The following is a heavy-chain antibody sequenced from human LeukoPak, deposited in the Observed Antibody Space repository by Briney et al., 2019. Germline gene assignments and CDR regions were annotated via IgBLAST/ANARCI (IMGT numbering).Heavy chain of an antibody. D-gene: IGHD3-10*01. V-gene: IGHV4-59*02. J-gene: IGHJ6*03. Sequence: SETLSLTCTISGGSVSDYYWSWIRQSPGKGLEWIGYIYYTGSTTYNPSLKSRVTISVDTSKNQFSLKLSSVTAADTAVYYCAAGSYSFYYMGVWGKGTTVIISS. CDR2: IYYTGST. CDR3: AAGSYSFYYMGV. CDR1: GGSVSDYY.